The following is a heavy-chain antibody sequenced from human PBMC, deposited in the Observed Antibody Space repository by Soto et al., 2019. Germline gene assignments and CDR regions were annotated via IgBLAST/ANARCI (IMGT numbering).Heavy chain of an antibody. CDR1: GFTFSSYA. D-gene: IGHD3-9*01. CDR3: ARSLRYFDWFPIGDY. CDR2: ISYDGSNK. Sequence: GGSLRLSCAASGFTFSSYAMHWVRQAPGKGLEWVAVISYDGSNKYYADSVKGRFTISRDNSKNTLYLQMNSLRAEDTAVYYCARSLRYFDWFPIGDYWGQGTLVTVSS. V-gene: IGHV3-30-3*01. J-gene: IGHJ4*02.